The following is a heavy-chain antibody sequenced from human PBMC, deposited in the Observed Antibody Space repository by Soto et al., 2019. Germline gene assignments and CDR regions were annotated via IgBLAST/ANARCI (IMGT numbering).Heavy chain of an antibody. CDR3: ARGIVVVTAKTGFDP. J-gene: IGHJ5*02. CDR2: ISSSSSTI. V-gene: IGHV3-48*02. CDR1: GFTFSSYS. Sequence: GGSLRLSCAASGFTFSSYSMNWVRQAPGKGLEWVSYISSSSSTICYADSVKGRFTISRDNAKNSLYLQMNSLRDEDTAVYYCARGIVVVTAKTGFDPWGQGTLVTVSS. D-gene: IGHD2-21*02.